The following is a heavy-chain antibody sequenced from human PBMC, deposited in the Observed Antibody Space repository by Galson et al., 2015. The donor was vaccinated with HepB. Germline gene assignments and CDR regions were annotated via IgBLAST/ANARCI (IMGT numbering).Heavy chain of an antibody. CDR3: AKRYYYDSSGYYY. CDR1: GFTFSSYG. CDR2: ISYDGSNK. Sequence: SLRLSCAASGFTFSSYGMHWVRQAPGKGLEWVAVISYDGSNKYYADSVKGRFTISRDNSKNTLYLQMNSLRAEDTAVYYCAKRYYYDSSGYYYWGQGTLVTVSS. V-gene: IGHV3-30*18. D-gene: IGHD3-22*01. J-gene: IGHJ4*02.